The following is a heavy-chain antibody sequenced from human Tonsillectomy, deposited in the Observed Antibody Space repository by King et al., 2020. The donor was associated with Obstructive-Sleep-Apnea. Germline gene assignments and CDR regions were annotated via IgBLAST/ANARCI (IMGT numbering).Heavy chain of an antibody. J-gene: IGHJ4*02. Sequence: EVQLVESGGGLVQPGGSLRLSCAVSGFTVSSTYMSWVRQAPGKGLEWVSTLYSGGATDYADSVKGRFTISSDTSKNTLYLQMNGLRAEDTAVYFCARGLGYSYGYSFDYWGQGTLVTVSS. CDR1: GFTVSSTY. CDR3: ARGLGYSYGYSFDY. V-gene: IGHV3-66*01. D-gene: IGHD5-18*01. CDR2: LYSGGAT.